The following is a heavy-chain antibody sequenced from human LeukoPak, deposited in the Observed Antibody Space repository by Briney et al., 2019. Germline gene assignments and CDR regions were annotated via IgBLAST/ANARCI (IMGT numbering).Heavy chain of an antibody. CDR1: GFTFSSYW. CDR2: INSDGSST. D-gene: IGHD3-3*01. J-gene: IGHJ4*02. Sequence: GGSLRLSCAASGFTFSSYWMHWVRQAPGKGLVWVSRINSDGSSTSYADSVKGRFTISRDNSKNTLYLQMNSLRAEDTAVYYCAKSKFLEWFYFGEYRGQGTLVTVSS. V-gene: IGHV3-74*01. CDR3: AKSKFLEWFYFGEY.